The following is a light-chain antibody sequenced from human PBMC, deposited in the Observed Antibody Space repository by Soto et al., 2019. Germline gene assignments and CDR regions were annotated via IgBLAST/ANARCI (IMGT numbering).Light chain of an antibody. J-gene: IGKJ2*01. CDR1: QSIASN. CDR2: SAS. Sequence: EIVMTQSPATLPVSPGESATLSCRSSQSIASNLAWYQQKPGQAPRLLIHSASARATGIPPRFSGSGSGTEFTLTISSLQSEDFSVSYCQQHNHWPSFGQGTNLEIK. CDR3: QQHNHWPS. V-gene: IGKV3-15*01.